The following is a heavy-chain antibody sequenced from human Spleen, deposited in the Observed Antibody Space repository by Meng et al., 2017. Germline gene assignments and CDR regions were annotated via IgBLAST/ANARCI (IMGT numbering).Heavy chain of an antibody. Sequence: SETLSLTCTVSGYSISSGYYWGWRRQPPGKGLEWSGSIYHSGSTYYNPSLKSRVTISVDTSQHQFSLKLSSVTAADTAVYYCARAAGRGYYYVAPYYFDYWGQGTLVTVSS. CDR3: ARAAGRGYYYVAPYYFDY. J-gene: IGHJ4*02. V-gene: IGHV4-38-2*02. CDR1: GYSISSGYY. D-gene: IGHD3-22*01. CDR2: IYHSGST.